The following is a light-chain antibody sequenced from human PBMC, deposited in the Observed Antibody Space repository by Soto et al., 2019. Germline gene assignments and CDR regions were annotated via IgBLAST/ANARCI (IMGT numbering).Light chain of an antibody. V-gene: IGKV3-20*01. CDR3: HQYGSAPAWT. CDR2: GAS. Sequence: EIVLPQSPGTLSLFPGGRATLSCRASQSISSSYLAWYQQKPGQAPRLLIHGASNRATGIPDRFSGAGSGTDFTLTISRLEPEDFAVYYCHQYGSAPAWTFGQGTKVEIK. J-gene: IGKJ1*01. CDR1: QSISSSY.